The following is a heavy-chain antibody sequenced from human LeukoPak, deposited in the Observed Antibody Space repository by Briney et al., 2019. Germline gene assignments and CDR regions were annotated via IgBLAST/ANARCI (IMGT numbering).Heavy chain of an antibody. CDR3: ARAPDAFDI. V-gene: IGHV4-39*07. CDR2: IYYSGST. Sequence: SETLSLTCTVSGGSISSSSYYWGWIRQPPGKGLEWIGSIYYSGSTYYNPSLKSRVTISVDTSKNQFSLKLSSVTAADTAVYYCARAPDAFDIWGQGTMVTVSS. CDR1: GGSISSSSYY. J-gene: IGHJ3*02.